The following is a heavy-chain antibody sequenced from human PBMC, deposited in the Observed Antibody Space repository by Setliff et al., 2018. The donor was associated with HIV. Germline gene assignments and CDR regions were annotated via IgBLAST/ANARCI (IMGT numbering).Heavy chain of an antibody. Sequence: SETLSLTCTVSGGSISSSSYYWGWIRQPPGKRLEWIGSIYYSGSTYYNPSLKSRVTISVDTSKNQFSLKLSSVTAADTAVYYCARHQYYYDSSGGGALDYWGQGTLVTVSS. CDR1: GGSISSSSYY. CDR3: ARHQYYYDSSGGGALDY. CDR2: IYYSGST. V-gene: IGHV4-39*01. J-gene: IGHJ4*02. D-gene: IGHD3-22*01.